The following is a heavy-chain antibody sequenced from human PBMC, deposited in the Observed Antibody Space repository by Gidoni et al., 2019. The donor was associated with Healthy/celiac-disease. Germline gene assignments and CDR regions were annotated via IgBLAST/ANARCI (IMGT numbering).Heavy chain of an antibody. D-gene: IGHD2-21*02. V-gene: IGHV1-69*01. CDR2: IIPIFGTA. CDR3: ARQETRGGDRRFDP. J-gene: IGHJ5*02. Sequence: QVQLVQSGAEVKKPGSSVKVSCKASGGTFSSYAISWVRKAPGKGLEWMGGIIPIFGTANYAQKFQGRITITADESTSTAYMELSSLRSEDTAVYYWARQETRGGDRRFDPGGQGTLVTVSS. CDR1: GGTFSSYA.